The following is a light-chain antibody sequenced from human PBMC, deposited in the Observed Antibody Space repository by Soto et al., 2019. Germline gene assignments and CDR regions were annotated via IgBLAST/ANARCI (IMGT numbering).Light chain of an antibody. CDR3: QQYNNWPPRGT. V-gene: IGKV3-15*01. CDR2: GAS. CDR1: QSVSSN. J-gene: IGKJ1*01. Sequence: EIVMTQSPATLSVSPGERATLSCRASQSVSSNLAWYQQKPGQAPRLLIYGASTRATGIPARFIGSGSGTEFTLTIRSLQSEDFAVYYCQQYNNWPPRGTFGQGTKVEIK.